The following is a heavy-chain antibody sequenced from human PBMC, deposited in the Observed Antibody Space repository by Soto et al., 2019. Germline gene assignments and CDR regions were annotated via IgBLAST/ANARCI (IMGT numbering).Heavy chain of an antibody. V-gene: IGHV4-30-4*01. D-gene: IGHD3-22*01. CDR1: GGSISSGDHY. CDR3: ARDTGDYYDSSGSLHY. Sequence: SETLSLTCTVSGGSISSGDHYWNWIRQPPGKGLEWIGYIYYSGSTYYNPSLKSRVTMSVDTTENQFSLKLSSVTAGDTAVYYCARDTGDYYDSSGSLHYWGQGILVTVYS. J-gene: IGHJ4*02. CDR2: IYYSGST.